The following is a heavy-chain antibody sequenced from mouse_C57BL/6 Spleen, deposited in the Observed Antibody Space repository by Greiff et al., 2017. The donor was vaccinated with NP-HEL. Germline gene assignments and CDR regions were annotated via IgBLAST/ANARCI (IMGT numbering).Heavy chain of an antibody. CDR3: ARGDGLFDY. D-gene: IGHD2-3*01. Sequence: EVQVVESGGGLVKPGGSLKLSCAASGFTFSSYAMSWVRQTPEKRLEWVATISDGGSYTYYPDNVKGRFTISRDNAKNNLYLQMSHLKSEDTAMYYCARGDGLFDYWGQGTTLTVSS. CDR2: ISDGGSYT. V-gene: IGHV5-4*01. CDR1: GFTFSSYA. J-gene: IGHJ2*01.